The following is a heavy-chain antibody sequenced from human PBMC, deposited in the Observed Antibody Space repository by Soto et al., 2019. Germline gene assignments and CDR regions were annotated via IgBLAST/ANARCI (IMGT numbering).Heavy chain of an antibody. CDR3: ARTPAINDYGEYLSSFDI. J-gene: IGHJ3*02. CDR1: GFTVSSNY. Sequence: EVQLVESGGGLVQPGGSLRLSCAASGFTVSSNYMSWVRQAPGKGLEWVSVIYSGGSTYYADSVKGRFTISRDNSKNTLYLKMNSLRAEDTAVYYCARTPAINDYGEYLSSFDIWGNGTMVTVCS. CDR2: IYSGGST. D-gene: IGHD4-17*01. V-gene: IGHV3-66*01.